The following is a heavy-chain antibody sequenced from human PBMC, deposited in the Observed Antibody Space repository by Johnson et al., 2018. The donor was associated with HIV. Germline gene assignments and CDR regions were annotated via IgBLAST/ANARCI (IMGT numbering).Heavy chain of an antibody. CDR3: AKSPLGRLREGAFDI. CDR1: GFTFDDYG. CDR2: ISGSGGYT. V-gene: IGHV3-20*04. Sequence: VQLVESGGGVVRPGGSLRLSCAASGFTFDDYGMSWVRQAPGKGLEWVSGISGSGGYTYYTDSVKGRFTISRDNSKNTLYLQMNSLRAEDTAVYYCAKSPLGRLREGAFDIWGQGTMVTVSS. J-gene: IGHJ3*02. D-gene: IGHD7-27*01.